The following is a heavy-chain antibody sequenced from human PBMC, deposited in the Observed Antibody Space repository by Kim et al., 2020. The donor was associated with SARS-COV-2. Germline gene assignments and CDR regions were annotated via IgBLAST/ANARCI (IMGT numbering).Heavy chain of an antibody. CDR3: ASGLDYYDSKDY. CDR2: ISSSSSYI. J-gene: IGHJ4*02. Sequence: GGSLRLSCAASGFTFSSYSMNWVRQAPGKGLEWVSSISSSSSYIYYADSVKGRFTISRDNAKNSLYLQMNSLRAEDTAVYYCASGLDYYDSKDYWGQGTLVTVSS. CDR1: GFTFSSYS. D-gene: IGHD3-22*01. V-gene: IGHV3-21*01.